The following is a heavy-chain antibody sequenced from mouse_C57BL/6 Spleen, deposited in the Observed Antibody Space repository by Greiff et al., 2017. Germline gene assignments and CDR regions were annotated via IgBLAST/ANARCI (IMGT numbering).Heavy chain of an antibody. CDR1: GYAFSSYW. D-gene: IGHD2-4*01. Sequence: QVHVKQSGAELVKPGASVKISCKASGYAFSSYWMNWVKQRPGKGLEWIGQIYPGDGDTNYNGKFKGKATLTADKSSSTAYMQLSSLTSEDSAVYFWARQYDYDATLDYWGQGTTLTVSS. V-gene: IGHV1-80*01. CDR2: IYPGDGDT. CDR3: ARQYDYDATLDY. J-gene: IGHJ2*01.